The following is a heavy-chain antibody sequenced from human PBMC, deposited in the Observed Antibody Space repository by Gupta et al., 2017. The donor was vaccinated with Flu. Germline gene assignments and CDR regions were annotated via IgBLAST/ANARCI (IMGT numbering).Heavy chain of an antibody. CDR3: ANRWAAGNHYFDH. Sequence: EVQLLDSGGGVGQPGGSLRHSLDVSGISCSILAERSVRQAAGKEVERVSSISGSTGNTYYEDSVKGRFTITRDDSKNTLYLQMNSLRADDAAVYYCANRWAAGNHYFDHWGQGTLVTVSS. V-gene: IGHV3-23*01. CDR2: ISGSTGNT. D-gene: IGHD6-13*01. J-gene: IGHJ4*02. CDR1: GISCSILA.